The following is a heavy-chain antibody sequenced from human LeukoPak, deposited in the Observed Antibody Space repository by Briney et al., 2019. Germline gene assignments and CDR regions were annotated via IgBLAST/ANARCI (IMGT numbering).Heavy chain of an antibody. CDR3: ARDLYRDSLPVSWFDP. CDR1: GYTFTSYG. D-gene: IGHD4-11*01. CDR2: ISDYNGNT. J-gene: IGHJ5*02. V-gene: IGHV1-18*03. Sequence: ASVKVSCKASGYTFTSYGISLVRQAPGQGLEWMGWISDYNGNTNYAQKLQGRVTMSTDTSTSTAYMELRSLRSDDMAVYYCARDLYRDSLPVSWFDPWGQGTLVTVSS.